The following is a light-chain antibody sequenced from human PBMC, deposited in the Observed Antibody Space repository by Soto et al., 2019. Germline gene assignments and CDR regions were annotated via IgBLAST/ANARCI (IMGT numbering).Light chain of an antibody. J-gene: IGKJ4*01. CDR2: DAS. CDR3: QQYDNLPT. Sequence: DIQMTQSPSSLSASVGDRVPITCQASQDISNYLNWYQQNPGKAPKLLIYDASKLETGVPSRCSGGGSGTDFTPTISSLQPEDIATYYWQQYDNLPTFGGGTKVEIK. CDR1: QDISNY. V-gene: IGKV1-33*01.